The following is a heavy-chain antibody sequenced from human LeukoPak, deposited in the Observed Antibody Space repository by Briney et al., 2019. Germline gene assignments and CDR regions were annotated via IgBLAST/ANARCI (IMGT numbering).Heavy chain of an antibody. CDR3: ARENSGSYREFDY. V-gene: IGHV4-4*07. CDR2: IYTSGST. J-gene: IGHJ4*02. Sequence: SETLSLTCTVSGGSISSYYWSWIRQPAGKGLDWIGRIYTSGSTNYNASLKSRVSMSVDTSKNQFSLKLSSVTAADTAVFYCARENSGSYREFDYWGQRTLVTVSS. D-gene: IGHD1-26*01. CDR1: GGSISSYY.